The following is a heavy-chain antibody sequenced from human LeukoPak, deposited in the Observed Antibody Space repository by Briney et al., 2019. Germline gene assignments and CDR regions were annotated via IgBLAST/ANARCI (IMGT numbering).Heavy chain of an antibody. CDR2: ISSSSSYI. CDR1: GFTFSSYS. Sequence: PGGSPRLSCAASGFTFSSYSMNWVRQAPGKELEWVSSISSSSSYIYYADSVKGRFTISRDNAKNSLYLQMNSLRAEDTAVYYCAREPDSSGYYSWYFDLWGRGTLVTVSS. CDR3: AREPDSSGYYSWYFDL. D-gene: IGHD3-22*01. V-gene: IGHV3-21*01. J-gene: IGHJ2*01.